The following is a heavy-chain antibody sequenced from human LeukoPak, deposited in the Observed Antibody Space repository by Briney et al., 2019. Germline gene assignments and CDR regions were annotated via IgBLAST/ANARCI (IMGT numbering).Heavy chain of an antibody. J-gene: IGHJ3*02. CDR2: INPSGGST. Sequence: KPGSVKVSCKASGYTFTSYYMHWVRQAPGQGLEWMGIINPSGGSTSYAQKFQGRVTMTRDTSTSTVYMELSSLRSEDTAVYYCASSSDHQKRAKSAFDIWGQGTMVTVSS. CDR3: ASSSDHQKRAKSAFDI. CDR1: GYTFTSYY. V-gene: IGHV1-46*01.